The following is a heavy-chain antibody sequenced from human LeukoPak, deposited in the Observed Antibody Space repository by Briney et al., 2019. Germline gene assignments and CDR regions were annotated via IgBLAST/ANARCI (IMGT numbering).Heavy chain of an antibody. Sequence: ASVKVSCKASGYTFTSYGISWVRQAPGQGLEWMGWISAYNGNTNYAQKLQGRVTMTTDTSTSTAYMELRSLRSDDTAVYYCARNPDYTTVSYYYYYYMDVWGKGTTVTVSS. V-gene: IGHV1-18*01. CDR1: GYTFTSYG. CDR2: ISAYNGNT. CDR3: ARNPDYTTVSYYYYYYMDV. D-gene: IGHD4-11*01. J-gene: IGHJ6*03.